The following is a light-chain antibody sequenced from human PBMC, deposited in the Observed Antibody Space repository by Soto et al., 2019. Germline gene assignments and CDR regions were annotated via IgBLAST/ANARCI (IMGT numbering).Light chain of an antibody. V-gene: IGKV3-15*01. Sequence: EIKKKQSPGTLSLSPGERATLSCRASQSVSSYLAWYQQKPGQAPRLLIYDASTRATGIPARFSGSGSGTEFTLTISSLQSEDFGVYYCHQYNNLWAFGQGTKVDI. CDR3: HQYNNLWA. CDR1: QSVSSY. J-gene: IGKJ1*01. CDR2: DAS.